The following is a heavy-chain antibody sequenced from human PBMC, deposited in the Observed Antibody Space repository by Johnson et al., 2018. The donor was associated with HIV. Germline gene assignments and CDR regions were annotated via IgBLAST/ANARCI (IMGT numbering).Heavy chain of an antibody. V-gene: IGHV3-11*01. J-gene: IGHJ3*02. Sequence: QVQLVESGGGVVRPGGSLRLSCAASGFTFDDYGMSWVRQAPGKGLEWVSYISSSGSTIYYADSVKGRFTISRDNAKNSLYLQMNSLRAEDTAVYFCARLYASSWIEAFDIWGQGTMVTVSS. CDR1: GFTFDDYG. D-gene: IGHD6-13*01. CDR3: ARLYASSWIEAFDI. CDR2: ISSSGSTI.